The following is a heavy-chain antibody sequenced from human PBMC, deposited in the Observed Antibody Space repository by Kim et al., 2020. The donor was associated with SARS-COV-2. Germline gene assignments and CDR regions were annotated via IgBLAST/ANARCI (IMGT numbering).Heavy chain of an antibody. CDR1: GGTFSSYA. CDR2: IIPIFGTA. V-gene: IGHV1-69*06. D-gene: IGHD2-15*01. Sequence: SVKVSCKASGGTFSSYAISWVRQAPGQGLEWMGGIIPIFGTANYAQKFQGRVTITADKSTSTAYMELSSLRSEDTAVYYCAREPHAYCSGGSCYFDYWGQGTLVTVSS. CDR3: AREPHAYCSGGSCYFDY. J-gene: IGHJ4*02.